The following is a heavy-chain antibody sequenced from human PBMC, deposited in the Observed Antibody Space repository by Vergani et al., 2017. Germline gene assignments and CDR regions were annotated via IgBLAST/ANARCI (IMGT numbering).Heavy chain of an antibody. Sequence: QVQLQESGPGLVKPSQTLSLTCTVSGGSISSGSYYWSWIRQPAGKGLEWIGEINHSGSTNYNPSLKSRVTISVDTSKNQFSLKLSSVTAADTAMYYCARHQYSSSSPFDYWGQGTLVTVSS. J-gene: IGHJ4*02. V-gene: IGHV4-61*02. CDR1: GGSISSGSYY. CDR3: ARHQYSSSSPFDY. D-gene: IGHD6-6*01. CDR2: INHSGST.